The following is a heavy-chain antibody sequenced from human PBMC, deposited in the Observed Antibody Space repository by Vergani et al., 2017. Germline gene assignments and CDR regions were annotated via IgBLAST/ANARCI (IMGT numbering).Heavy chain of an antibody. V-gene: IGHV1-69*01. D-gene: IGHD2-2*02. Sequence: QVQLVQSGAEVKKPGSSVKVSCKASGGTFSSYAISWVRQAPGQGLEWMGGIIPIFGTANYAQQFQGRVTITADESTSTAYMELSSLRSEDTAVYYCARDPPRPYCSSTSCYSSGWFDPWGQGTLVTVSS. CDR3: ARDPPRPYCSSTSCYSSGWFDP. J-gene: IGHJ5*02. CDR1: GGTFSSYA. CDR2: IIPIFGTA.